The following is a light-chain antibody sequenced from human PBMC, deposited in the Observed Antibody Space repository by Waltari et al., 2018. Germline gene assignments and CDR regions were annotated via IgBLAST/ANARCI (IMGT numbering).Light chain of an antibody. CDR2: EVN. Sequence: QSALTQPPSASGSPGQSVTISCTGTSSDVGGSNYVSWYQQHPGKAPKLMIFEVNTRPSGVPDRVSGSKSGNTASLTVSGLQAEDEADYYCSSFAGSNLVLFGGGTKLTVL. CDR1: SSDVGGSNY. J-gene: IGLJ2*01. V-gene: IGLV2-8*01. CDR3: SSFAGSNLVL.